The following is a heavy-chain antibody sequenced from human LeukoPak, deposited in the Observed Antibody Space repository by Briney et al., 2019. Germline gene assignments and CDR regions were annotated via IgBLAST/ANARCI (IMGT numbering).Heavy chain of an antibody. CDR3: AREGIYGDYRH. V-gene: IGHV4-4*07. Sequence: PSQTLSLTCAVYGGSFSSYYWSWIRQPAGKGLEWIGRIDTSGSTNYNPSLKSRVTMSADTSKKQFSLKLRSVTAADTAVYYCAREGIYGDYRHWGQGTLVTVSS. D-gene: IGHD4-17*01. CDR2: IDTSGST. J-gene: IGHJ4*02. CDR1: GGSFSSYY.